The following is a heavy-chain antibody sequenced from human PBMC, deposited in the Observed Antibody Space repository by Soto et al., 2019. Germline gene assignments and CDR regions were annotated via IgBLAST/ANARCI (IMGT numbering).Heavy chain of an antibody. CDR3: ARRYGVYIDY. Sequence: QVQLQESGPGLVKPSETLSLTCTVSGGSISSYYWSWIRQPPGKGLEWIGYIYYSGSTNYNPSLKSRVTISVDTSKNQFSLKLRSVTAADTAVYYCARRYGVYIDYWGQGTLVTVSS. CDR1: GGSISSYY. V-gene: IGHV4-59*08. J-gene: IGHJ4*02. D-gene: IGHD4-17*01. CDR2: IYYSGST.